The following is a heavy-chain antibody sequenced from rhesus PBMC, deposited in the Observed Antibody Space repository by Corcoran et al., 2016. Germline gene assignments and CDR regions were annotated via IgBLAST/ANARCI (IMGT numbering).Heavy chain of an antibody. V-gene: IGHV4S10*01. CDR1: GGSISDSYR. CDR2: IYGSSRST. Sequence: QVQLQGSGPGVVKPSETLSLTCAVSGGSISDSYRWSWIRHPPGKGLEWIGYIYGSSRSTNYNPSRKSRVTISKDTAKNQFCLKLSSVTAADTAVYYCARLRSGDYYSFDYWGQGVLVTVSS. CDR3: ARLRSGDYYSFDY. D-gene: IGHD3-34*01. J-gene: IGHJ4*01.